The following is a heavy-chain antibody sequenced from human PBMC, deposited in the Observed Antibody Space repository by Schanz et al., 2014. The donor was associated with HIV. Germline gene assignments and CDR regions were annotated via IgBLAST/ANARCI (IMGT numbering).Heavy chain of an antibody. Sequence: QVQLVESGGGVVQPGRSLRLSCAASGFSFSTYAMHWVRQAPGKGLEWVAVIWYDENNRHYADSVKGRFIISRDNSRNTLFLQMNSLRAEDTAIYYCTGGLYYDSIPFDPWGQGTLVTVSS. J-gene: IGHJ5*02. CDR2: IWYDENNR. CDR3: TGGLYYDSIPFDP. CDR1: GFSFSTYA. D-gene: IGHD3-22*01. V-gene: IGHV3-33*02.